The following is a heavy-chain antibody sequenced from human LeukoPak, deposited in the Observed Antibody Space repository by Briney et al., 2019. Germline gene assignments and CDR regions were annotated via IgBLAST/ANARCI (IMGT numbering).Heavy chain of an antibody. CDR3: ARTGRRDSGGYYYFDY. CDR1: GGSISSGGYY. CDR2: IYYSRNT. D-gene: IGHD3-22*01. Sequence: SETLYLTCTVSGGSISSGGYYWSWIRQHPGKGLEWIGYIYYSRNTYYNPSLKSRVTISVDTSKNQFSLKLSSVTAADTAVYYCARTGRRDSGGYYYFDYWGQGTPVTVSS. V-gene: IGHV4-31*03. J-gene: IGHJ4*02.